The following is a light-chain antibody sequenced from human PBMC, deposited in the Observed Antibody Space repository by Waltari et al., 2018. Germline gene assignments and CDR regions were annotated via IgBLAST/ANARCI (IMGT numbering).Light chain of an antibody. CDR1: SSAIGSNF. J-gene: IGLJ3*02. CDR3: GTWHSGLSVVL. V-gene: IGLV1-51*02. Sequence: QSVLTQPPSVSAAPGQRVTISCSGSSSAIGSNFVSWYQHLPGTAPKLVIYENNKRPPGIPDRFSGSKFDTSGTLDITGLQTGDEADYYCGTWHSGLSVVLFGGGTKLTVL. CDR2: ENN.